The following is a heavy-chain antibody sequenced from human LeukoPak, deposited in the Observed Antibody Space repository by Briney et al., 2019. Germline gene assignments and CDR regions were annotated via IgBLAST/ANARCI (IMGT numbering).Heavy chain of an antibody. CDR3: ATSSGWYRIDS. D-gene: IGHD6-19*01. J-gene: IGHJ4*02. Sequence: SGTLSLTCSVSGASINSGNWWTWVRQPPGKGLEWIGEMFHSGSPNYNPSLKSRVTISVDKSNNQFSLRLSSVTAADTAFYYCATSSGWYRIDSWGQGTLVTVSS. CDR2: MFHSGSP. V-gene: IGHV4-4*02. CDR1: GASINSGNW.